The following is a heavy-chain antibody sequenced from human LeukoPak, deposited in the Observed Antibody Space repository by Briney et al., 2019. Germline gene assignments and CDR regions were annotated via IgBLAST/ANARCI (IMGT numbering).Heavy chain of an antibody. J-gene: IGHJ6*04. D-gene: IGHD3-10*02. CDR1: GFTFRSYG. CDR2: IWYDGSNK. Sequence: GGSLRLSCAASGFTFRSYGMHWVRQAPGKGLEWVTFIWYDGSNKYYADSVKGRFTISRDNAKNSLYLQMNSLRAEDTAVYYCAELGITMIGGVWGKGTTVTISS. CDR3: AELGITMIGGV. V-gene: IGHV3-33*03.